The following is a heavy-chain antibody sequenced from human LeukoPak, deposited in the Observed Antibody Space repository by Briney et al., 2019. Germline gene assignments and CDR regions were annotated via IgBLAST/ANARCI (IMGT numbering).Heavy chain of an antibody. CDR3: ARAIRFGELFDYIDY. D-gene: IGHD3-10*01. Sequence: SETQSLTCTVSGGSISSYYWSWIRQPPGEGLEWIGYIYYSGSTNYNPSLKSRVTISVDTSKNQFSLKLSSVTAADTAVYYCARAIRFGELFDYIDYWGQGTLVTVSS. V-gene: IGHV4-59*01. CDR2: IYYSGST. CDR1: GGSISSYY. J-gene: IGHJ4*02.